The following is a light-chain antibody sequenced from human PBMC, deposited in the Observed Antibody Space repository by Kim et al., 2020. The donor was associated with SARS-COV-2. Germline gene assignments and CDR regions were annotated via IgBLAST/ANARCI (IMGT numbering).Light chain of an antibody. CDR2: EVT. CDR3: SSYTSTSTLV. Sequence: QSALTQPASVSGSPGQSITISCTGTSSDIGGYNYVSWYQLHPGKAPKLMIFEVTDRPSGGSNRFSGSKSGNTASLTISGLQAEDEADYYCSSYTSTSTLVFGGGTQLTVL. J-gene: IGLJ3*02. V-gene: IGLV2-14*01. CDR1: SSDIGGYNY.